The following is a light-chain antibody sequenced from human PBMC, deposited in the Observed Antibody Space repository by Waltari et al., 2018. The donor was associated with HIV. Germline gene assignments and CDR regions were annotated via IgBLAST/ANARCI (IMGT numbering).Light chain of an antibody. V-gene: IGKV3-20*01. Sequence: DIVLTQSPGTVSLSPGEGATLSCRASQSVAGNYIAWYHQVPGQAPRLLISGASRRATGIPARFSGSGSGTDFTLTISGLEPEDFGVYYCQQYTTSPYTFGQGTNLEI. CDR3: QQYTTSPYT. CDR2: GAS. J-gene: IGKJ2*01. CDR1: QSVAGNY.